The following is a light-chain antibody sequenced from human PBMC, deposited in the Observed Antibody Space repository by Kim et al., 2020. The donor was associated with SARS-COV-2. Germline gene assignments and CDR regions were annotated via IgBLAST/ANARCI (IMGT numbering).Light chain of an antibody. V-gene: IGLV2-23*01. CDR3: CSYAGRSTWV. J-gene: IGLJ3*02. Sequence: QSALTQPASVSGSPGQSISISCTGTSSDVGSYNLVSWYQQHPGKAPKLMIYDGSQRPSGVSNRFSGSKSGNTASLTISGLQAEDEADYYCCSYAGRSTWVFGGGTKLTVL. CDR1: SSDVGSYNL. CDR2: DGS.